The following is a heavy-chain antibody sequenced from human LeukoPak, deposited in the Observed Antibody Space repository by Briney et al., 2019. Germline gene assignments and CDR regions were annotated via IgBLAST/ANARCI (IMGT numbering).Heavy chain of an antibody. CDR2: ISSSSSYI. CDR3: ARVRGDYARWFDP. CDR1: GFTFSSYS. D-gene: IGHD4-17*01. J-gene: IGHJ5*02. V-gene: IGHV3-21*01. Sequence: AGSLRLSCAASGFTFSSYSMNWVRQAPGKGLEWVSSISSSSSYIYYADSVKGRFTISRDNAKNSLYLQMNSLRAEDTAVYYWARVRGDYARWFDPLGQGTLVTVSS.